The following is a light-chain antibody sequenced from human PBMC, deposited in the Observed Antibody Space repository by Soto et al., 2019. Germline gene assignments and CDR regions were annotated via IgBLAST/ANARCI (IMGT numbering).Light chain of an antibody. CDR2: GAS. CDR3: QQYNRWPFT. Sequence: EIVMTQSPATLSVSPGERVTLSCRASQSVSSNLAWYQQKPGQAPRLLIYGASTRATGITARFSGSGSGTEFTLTISSLQSEDFAVYYCQQYNRWPFTFGPGTRVDI. CDR1: QSVSSN. V-gene: IGKV3-15*01. J-gene: IGKJ3*01.